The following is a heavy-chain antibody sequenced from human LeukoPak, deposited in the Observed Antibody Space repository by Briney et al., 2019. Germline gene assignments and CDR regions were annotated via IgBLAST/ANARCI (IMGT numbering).Heavy chain of an antibody. CDR2: ISSSSSYI. CDR3: ARAPTVGAAAGYLNWFDP. D-gene: IGHD6-13*01. Sequence: GGSLRLSCAASGFTFSSYSMNWVRQAPGKGLEWVSSISSSSSYIYYADSVKGRFTISRDNAKNSLYLQMNSLRAEDTAVYYCARAPTVGAAAGYLNWFDPWGQGTLVTVSS. J-gene: IGHJ5*02. CDR1: GFTFSSYS. V-gene: IGHV3-21*01.